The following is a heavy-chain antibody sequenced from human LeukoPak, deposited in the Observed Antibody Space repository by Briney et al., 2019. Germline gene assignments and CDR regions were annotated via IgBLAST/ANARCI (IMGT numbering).Heavy chain of an antibody. D-gene: IGHD6-13*01. J-gene: IGHJ6*03. CDR2: ITGSGGST. Sequence: GGSLRLSCAASGFTFSSYAMTWVRQAPGKGLEWVSAITGSGGSTYYADSVKGRFTISRDNSKNTLYLQMHSLRAEDTAVYYCAKDRIVASYYFYYMDVWGKGTTVTVSS. V-gene: IGHV3-23*01. CDR1: GFTFSSYA. CDR3: AKDRIVASYYFYYMDV.